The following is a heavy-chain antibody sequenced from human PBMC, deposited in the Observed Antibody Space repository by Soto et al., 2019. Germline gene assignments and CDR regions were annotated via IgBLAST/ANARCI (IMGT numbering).Heavy chain of an antibody. CDR2: IYYSGST. CDR1: GGSISSGGYY. D-gene: IGHD3-22*01. V-gene: IGHV4-31*03. Sequence: PSETLSLTCTVSGGSISSGGYYWSWIRQHPGKGLEWIGYIYYSGSTYYNPSLKSRVTISVDTSKNQFSLKLSSVTAADTAVYYCAGYDSSGYYHGSPLLNAEYFQHWGQGTLVTVSS. J-gene: IGHJ1*01. CDR3: AGYDSSGYYHGSPLLNAEYFQH.